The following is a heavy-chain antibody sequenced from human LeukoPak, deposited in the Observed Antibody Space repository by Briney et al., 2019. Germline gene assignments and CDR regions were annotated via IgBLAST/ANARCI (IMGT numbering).Heavy chain of an antibody. CDR3: ARGSEY. CDR2: FSRNGVTT. V-gene: IGHV3-43*01. CDR1: GFTFRAFT. D-gene: IGHD1-14*01. Sequence: GGSLRLSCVGSGFTFRAFTMHWVRQAPGRGLEWVSLFSRNGVTTFYADSVRGRFTISRDNAKNTLYLQMNSLRAEDTALYYCARGSEYWGQGTLVTVSS. J-gene: IGHJ4*02.